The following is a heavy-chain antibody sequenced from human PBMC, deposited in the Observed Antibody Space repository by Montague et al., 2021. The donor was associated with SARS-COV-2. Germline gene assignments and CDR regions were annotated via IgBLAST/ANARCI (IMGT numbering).Heavy chain of an antibody. CDR3: TRDLELVFVPDVIDY. J-gene: IGHJ4*02. Sequence: SLRLSCAASGFTFSTYEMNWVRQAPGKGLQWVSYISSSGSTIYYADSVQGQFTISRDNAKNSLYLQMNNLRAEDTAVYYCTRDLELVFVPDVIDYWGQGTLVIVSS. CDR2: ISSSGSTI. D-gene: IGHD2-2*01. CDR1: GFTFSTYE. V-gene: IGHV3-48*03.